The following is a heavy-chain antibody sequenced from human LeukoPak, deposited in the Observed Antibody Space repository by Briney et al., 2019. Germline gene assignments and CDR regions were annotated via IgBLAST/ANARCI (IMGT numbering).Heavy chain of an antibody. D-gene: IGHD2-2*01. Sequence: GGSLRLSCAASGFAFSSYGMHWVRQAPGKGLEWVAFIRYDGSNKYYADSVKGRSTISRDNSKNTLYLQMNSLRAEDTAVYYCAKEAQGCSITSCYFDSWGQGNLVTVSS. CDR2: IRYDGSNK. CDR1: GFAFSSYG. J-gene: IGHJ4*02. CDR3: AKEAQGCSITSCYFDS. V-gene: IGHV3-30*02.